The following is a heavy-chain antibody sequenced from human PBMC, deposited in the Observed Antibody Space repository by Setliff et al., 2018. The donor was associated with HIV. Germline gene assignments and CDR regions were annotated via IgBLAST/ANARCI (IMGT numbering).Heavy chain of an antibody. CDR3: ARHRDGGTYPLDY. J-gene: IGHJ4*02. D-gene: IGHD1-26*01. CDR2: AYISESS. Sequence: PSETLSLTCNVPGGLISSGSYYWSWVRQPAGKGLEWIGRAYISESSHYNPSLKSRVTISLDTSKNRFSLQLTSVTAADTAVYYCARHRDGGTYPLDYWGQGTLVTVSS. CDR1: GGLISSGSYY. V-gene: IGHV4-61*02.